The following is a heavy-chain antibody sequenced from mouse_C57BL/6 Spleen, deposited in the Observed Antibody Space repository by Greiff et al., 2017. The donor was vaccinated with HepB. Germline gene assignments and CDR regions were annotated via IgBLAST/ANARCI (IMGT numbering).Heavy chain of an antibody. V-gene: IGHV5-6*01. CDR2: ISSGGSYT. Sequence: EVKLQESGGDLVKPGGSLKLSCAASGFTFSSYGMSWVRQTPDKRLEWVATISSGGSYTYYPDSVKGRFTISRDNAKNTLYLQMSSLKSEDTAMYYGERQGLTTVEGDYFDYWGQGTTLTVSS. D-gene: IGHD1-1*01. CDR1: GFTFSSYG. CDR3: ERQGLTTVEGDYFDY. J-gene: IGHJ2*01.